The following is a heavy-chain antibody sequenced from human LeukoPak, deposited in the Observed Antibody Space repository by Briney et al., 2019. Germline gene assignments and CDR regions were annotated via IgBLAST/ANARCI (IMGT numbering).Heavy chain of an antibody. Sequence: GGSLRLSCAASGFTFSSYAMHWVRQAPGKGLEWVAVISYDGSNKYYADSVKGRFTISRDNSKNTLYLQMNSLRAEDTAVYYCASSWDVYFDYWGQGTLVTVSS. CDR3: ASSWDVYFDY. J-gene: IGHJ4*02. V-gene: IGHV3-30-3*01. CDR1: GFTFSSYA. CDR2: ISYDGSNK. D-gene: IGHD6-13*01.